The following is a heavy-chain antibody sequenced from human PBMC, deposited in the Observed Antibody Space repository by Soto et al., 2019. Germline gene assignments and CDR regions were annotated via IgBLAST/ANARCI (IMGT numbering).Heavy chain of an antibody. D-gene: IGHD1-26*01. CDR2: IRSRTDNYAT. Sequence: EVQLVESGGGLVQPGGSLKLSCAASGFVFSGSAMHWVRQASGKGLEWVGRIRSRTDNYATAYAASVKGRFTISRDDSSNTAFLQMNSLKTGDTAVYYCSRLAEWEYYYGMDVWGQGTTVTVSS. CDR3: SRLAEWEYYYGMDV. J-gene: IGHJ6*02. V-gene: IGHV3-73*02. CDR1: GFVFSGSA.